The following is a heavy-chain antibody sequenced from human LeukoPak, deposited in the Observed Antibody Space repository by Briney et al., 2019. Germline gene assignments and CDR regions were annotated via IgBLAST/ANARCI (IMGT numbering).Heavy chain of an antibody. Sequence: PGGSLRLSCAASGFTFSSYEMNWVRQAPGKGLEWVSYIGSSGSTIYYADSVKGRFTISRDNAKNSLYLQMNSLRAEDTAVYYCARDGTTVTTRAFDIWGQGTMVTVSS. V-gene: IGHV3-48*03. CDR2: IGSSGSTI. CDR1: GFTFSSYE. D-gene: IGHD4-17*01. J-gene: IGHJ3*02. CDR3: ARDGTTVTTRAFDI.